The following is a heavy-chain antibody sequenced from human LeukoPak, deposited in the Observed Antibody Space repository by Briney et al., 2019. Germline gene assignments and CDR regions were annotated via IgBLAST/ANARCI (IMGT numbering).Heavy chain of an antibody. Sequence: GGFLRLSCAASGFTFSSYSMNWVRQAPGKGLEWVSSISSSSSTIYYADSVKGRFTISRDNAKNSLYLQMNSLRAEDTAVYYCARGAPSFGGVITYWGQGTLVTVSS. J-gene: IGHJ4*02. CDR2: ISSSSSTI. CDR3: ARGAPSFGGVITY. CDR1: GFTFSSYS. V-gene: IGHV3-21*04. D-gene: IGHD3-16*02.